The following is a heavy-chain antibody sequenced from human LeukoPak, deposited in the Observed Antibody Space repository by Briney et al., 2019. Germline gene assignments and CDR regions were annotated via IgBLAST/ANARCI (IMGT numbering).Heavy chain of an antibody. CDR1: GFTFSSYG. V-gene: IGHV3-33*01. CDR2: IWYDGTNK. Sequence: GGSLRLSCAASGFTFSSYGMHWVRQAPGKGLEWVAVIWYDGTNKYYADSVKGRFTISRDNYKNTLYLQMNSLRAEDTAVYYCARDYYDSSGYRADAFDIWGQGTMVIVSS. J-gene: IGHJ3*02. CDR3: ARDYYDSSGYRADAFDI. D-gene: IGHD3-22*01.